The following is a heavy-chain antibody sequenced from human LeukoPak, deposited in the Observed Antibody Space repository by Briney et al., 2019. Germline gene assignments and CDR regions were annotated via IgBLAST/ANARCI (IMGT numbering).Heavy chain of an antibody. V-gene: IGHV3-23*01. J-gene: IGHJ4*02. Sequence: PGGSLRLSCAASGFALSGYAMNWVRQAPGKGLEWVSGITVNGANTYYADSVKGRFTISKDTSNNILYMQMSSLSAEDTAVYYCARLDYFDYWGQGTLVAVS. CDR2: ITVNGANT. CDR1: GFALSGYA. CDR3: ARLDYFDY. D-gene: IGHD6-19*01.